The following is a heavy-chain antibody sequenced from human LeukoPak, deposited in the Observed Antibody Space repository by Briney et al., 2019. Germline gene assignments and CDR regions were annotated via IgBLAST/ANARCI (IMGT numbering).Heavy chain of an antibody. CDR1: GDSISSRSYY. Sequence: SETLSLTCTVSGDSISSRSYYWGWIRQPPGKGLEWIGNIYYSGSTYYNPSLKSRVTISVDTSKNQFSLKLSSVTAADTAVYYCARESGSYSFHYYYYMDVWGKGTTVTVSS. CDR2: IYYSGST. CDR3: ARESGSYSFHYYYYMDV. D-gene: IGHD1-26*01. J-gene: IGHJ6*03. V-gene: IGHV4-39*07.